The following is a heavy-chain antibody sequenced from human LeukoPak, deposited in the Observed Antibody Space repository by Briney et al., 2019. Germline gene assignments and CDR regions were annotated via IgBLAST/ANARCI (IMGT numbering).Heavy chain of an antibody. V-gene: IGHV3-30*02. J-gene: IGHJ4*02. CDR3: AKDPERWLQLRLGFSD. CDR2: IRYDGSNK. CDR1: GFTFSSYG. Sequence: PGGSLRLSCAASGFTFSSYGMRWVRQAPGKGLEWVAFIRYDGSNKYYADSVKGRFTISRDNSKNMLYLQMNSLRAEDTAVYYCAKDPERWLQLRLGFSDWGQGTLVTVSS. D-gene: IGHD5-24*01.